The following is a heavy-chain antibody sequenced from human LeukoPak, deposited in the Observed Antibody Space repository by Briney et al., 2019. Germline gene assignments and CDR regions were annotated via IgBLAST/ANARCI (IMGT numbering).Heavy chain of an antibody. CDR3: ARVYGDMILGYFDY. CDR1: GFTFSTYW. Sequence: GSLRLSCAASGFTFSTYWMHWVRQAPGEGLAWVSRINPDGSSTTYADSVKGRFTISRDNAKNTLYLQMNSLRPEDTAVYYCARVYGDMILGYFDYWGQGTLVTVSS. J-gene: IGHJ4*02. D-gene: IGHD4-17*01. CDR2: INPDGSST. V-gene: IGHV3-74*03.